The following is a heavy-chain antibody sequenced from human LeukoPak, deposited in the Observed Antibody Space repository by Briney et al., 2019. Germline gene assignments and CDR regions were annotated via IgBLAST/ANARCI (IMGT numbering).Heavy chain of an antibody. D-gene: IGHD3-10*01. V-gene: IGHV3-15*01. CDR3: TTTDVLLWFGELLSFDY. Sequence: GSPRLSCAASGFTFSNAWMSWVRQAPGKGLEWVGRIKSKTDGGTTDYAAPVKGRFTISRDDSKNTLYLQMNSLKTEDTAVYYCTTTDVLLWFGELLSFDYWGQGTLVTVSS. CDR1: GFTFSNAW. CDR2: IKSKTDGGTT. J-gene: IGHJ4*02.